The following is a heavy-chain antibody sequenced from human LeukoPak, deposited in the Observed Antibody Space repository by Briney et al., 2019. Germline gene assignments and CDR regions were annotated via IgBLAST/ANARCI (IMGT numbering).Heavy chain of an antibody. CDR2: ISAYNGNT. CDR3: ARERGSSWPYYYYYYYGMDV. CDR1: GYTFTSYG. D-gene: IGHD6-13*01. Sequence: ASVKVSCKASGYTFTSYGISWVRQAPGQGLEWVGWISAYNGNTNYAQKLQGRVTMTTDTSTSTAYMELRSLRSDDTAVYYCARERGSSWPYYYYYYYGMDVWGQGTTVTVSS. J-gene: IGHJ6*02. V-gene: IGHV1-18*01.